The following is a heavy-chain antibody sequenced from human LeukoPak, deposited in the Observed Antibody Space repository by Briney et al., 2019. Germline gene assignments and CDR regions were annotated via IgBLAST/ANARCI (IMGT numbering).Heavy chain of an antibody. V-gene: IGHV3-48*01. CDR2: ISSSSSTI. Sequence: GVSLRLSCAASGFTFSSYSMNWVRQAPGKGLEWVSYISSSSSTIYYADSVKGRFTISRDNSKNTLYLQMNSLRAEDTAVYYCAKVRGYSYGYYYWGQGTLVTVSS. D-gene: IGHD5-18*01. J-gene: IGHJ4*02. CDR3: AKVRGYSYGYYY. CDR1: GFTFSSYS.